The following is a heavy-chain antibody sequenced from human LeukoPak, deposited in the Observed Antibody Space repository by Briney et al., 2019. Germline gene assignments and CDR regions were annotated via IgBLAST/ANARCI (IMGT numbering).Heavy chain of an antibody. CDR1: GGSISSYY. CDR2: IYYSGST. V-gene: IGHV4-59*01. J-gene: IGHJ6*03. Sequence: SETLSLTCTVSGGSISSYYWSWIRQTPGKGLEWIGYIYYSGSTNFNPSLRSRVTISVDTSKNQFSLKMSSVTAADTAVYFCARGGPPGYYYDYYMDVWGKGTTVTISS. CDR3: ARGGPPGYYYDYYMDV.